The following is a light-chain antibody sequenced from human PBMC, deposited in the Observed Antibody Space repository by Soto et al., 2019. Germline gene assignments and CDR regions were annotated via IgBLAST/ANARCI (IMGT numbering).Light chain of an antibody. Sequence: EIVMTQSPATLSVSPGERATLSCRASQSVSSSLAWYQQTPGQAPRLLIFGASTRATGIPARFSGSGSGTEFTLTISSLQSEDCAVYYCQQYDNWLGTFGQGTKVEVK. J-gene: IGKJ1*01. CDR3: QQYDNWLGT. V-gene: IGKV3D-15*01. CDR1: QSVSSS. CDR2: GAS.